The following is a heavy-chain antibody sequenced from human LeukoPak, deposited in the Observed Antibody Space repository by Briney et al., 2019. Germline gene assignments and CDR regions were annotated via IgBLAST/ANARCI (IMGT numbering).Heavy chain of an antibody. CDR1: GFTFSSYD. CDR3: SKEGQADDNVKAD. CDR2: IRRGVGST. Sequence: GGSLRLSCAASGFTFSSYDLSWVRQAPGKGLECVSAIRRGVGSTYSADSVKGRFTISRHNSKNTLYLQMNNLRADDPAVYYFSKEGQADDNVKADWGEGGLVTVSS. J-gene: IGHJ4*02. D-gene: IGHD1-1*01. V-gene: IGHV3-23*01.